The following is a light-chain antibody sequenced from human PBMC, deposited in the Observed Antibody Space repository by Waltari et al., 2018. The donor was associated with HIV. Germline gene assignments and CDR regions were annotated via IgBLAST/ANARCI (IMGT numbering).Light chain of an antibody. CDR1: SSNIGADYD. V-gene: IGLV1-40*01. Sequence: QSVLTQPPSVSGAPGQRVPISCTGSSSNIGADYDVHWYQHLPGTAPKLLIYANTHRPSGVPDRFSGSKSGTSASLAITGLQAEDEAEYYCQSYDSSLSGYVVFGGGTKLTVL. CDR3: QSYDSSLSGYVV. J-gene: IGLJ2*01. CDR2: ANT.